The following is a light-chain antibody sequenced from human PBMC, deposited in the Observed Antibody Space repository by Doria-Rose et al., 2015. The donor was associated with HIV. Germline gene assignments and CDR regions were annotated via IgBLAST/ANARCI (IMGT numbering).Light chain of an antibody. CDR2: DGS. CDR1: QSFSSTY. J-gene: IGKJ1*01. CDR3: HQYGTSWT. V-gene: IGKV3-20*01. Sequence: TQCPGTLSLSPGERATLSCRASQSFSSTYLAWYQQKPGQAPSLLIYDGSTRATDIPDRFSASGSGTDSTLTINRLEPEDFALYYCHQYGTSWTFGQGTKVEI.